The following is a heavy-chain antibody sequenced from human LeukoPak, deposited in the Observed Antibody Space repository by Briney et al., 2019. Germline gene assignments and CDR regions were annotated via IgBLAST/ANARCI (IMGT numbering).Heavy chain of an antibody. Sequence: GASVTVSCKASGYTFTSYGISWVRQAPGQGLEWMGWISAYNGNTNYAQKLQGRVTMTTDTSTSTAYMELRSLRSDDTAVYYCARGAHDDNWNSEYYFDYWGQGTLVTVSS. CDR1: GYTFTSYG. J-gene: IGHJ4*02. V-gene: IGHV1-18*01. D-gene: IGHD1-7*01. CDR3: ARGAHDDNWNSEYYFDY. CDR2: ISAYNGNT.